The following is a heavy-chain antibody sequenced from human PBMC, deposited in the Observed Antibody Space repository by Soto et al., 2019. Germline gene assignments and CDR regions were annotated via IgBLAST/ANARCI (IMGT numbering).Heavy chain of an antibody. D-gene: IGHD3-22*01. J-gene: IGHJ6*02. CDR2: ISYDGSNK. CDR3: AREHNSNLGGMDV. CDR1: GFTFSSYA. Sequence: GGSLRLSCAASGFTFSSYAMHWVRQAPGKGLEWVAVISYDGSNKYYADSVKGRFTISRDNSKNTLYLQMNSLRADDTAVYYYAREHNSNLGGMDVWGQGTTVTVSS. V-gene: IGHV3-30-3*01.